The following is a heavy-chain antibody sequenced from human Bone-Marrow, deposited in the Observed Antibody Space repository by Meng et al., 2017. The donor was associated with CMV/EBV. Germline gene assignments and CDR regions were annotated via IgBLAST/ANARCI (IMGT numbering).Heavy chain of an antibody. Sequence: TFAGYYWSWIRQYPGKGLEWIGDISHSGSTNYNPSLKSRVTISLITSRIQFSLKLSSVTAADTGVFYCARGQPNYNFWSGYYYFDLWGQGTLVTVSS. CDR3: ARGQPNYNFWSGYYYFDL. D-gene: IGHD3-3*01. CDR2: ISHSGST. V-gene: IGHV4-34*01. J-gene: IGHJ4*02. CDR1: TFAGYY.